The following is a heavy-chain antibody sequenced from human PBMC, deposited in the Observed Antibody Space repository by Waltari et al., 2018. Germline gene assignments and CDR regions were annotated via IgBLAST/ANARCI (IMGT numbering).Heavy chain of an antibody. Sequence: QVQLVQSGAEVKKPGSSVKVSCKASGGTFSSYAISWVRQAPGQGLEWMGGIIPIVGTANYAQKFQGRVTITADESTSTAYMELSSLRSEDTAVYYCARVGYCSSTSCYDYYYYGMDVWGQGTTVTVSS. CDR2: IIPIVGTA. D-gene: IGHD2-2*01. J-gene: IGHJ6*02. CDR1: GGTFSSYA. V-gene: IGHV1-69*01. CDR3: ARVGYCSSTSCYDYYYYGMDV.